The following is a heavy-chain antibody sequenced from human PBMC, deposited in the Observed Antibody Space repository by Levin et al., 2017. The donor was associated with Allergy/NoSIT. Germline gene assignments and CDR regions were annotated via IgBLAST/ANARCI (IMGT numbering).Heavy chain of an antibody. CDR3: AGEPNSPYYYHYGLGV. CDR1: GGSISDDSYY. CDR2: IYYDGSA. Sequence: ESLKISCTVSGGSISDDSYYWAWVRQPPGKGLEWVGSIYYDGSAYYNPSLKTRLTISVDTSKNQFSLRVNSVTAADTAVYYCAGEPNSPYYYHYGLGVWGPGTTVTVSS. V-gene: IGHV4-39*07. J-gene: IGHJ6*02. D-gene: IGHD2/OR15-2a*01.